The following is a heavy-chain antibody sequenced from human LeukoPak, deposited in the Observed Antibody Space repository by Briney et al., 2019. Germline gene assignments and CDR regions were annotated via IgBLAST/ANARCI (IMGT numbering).Heavy chain of an antibody. CDR3: ARGQYFDSSGYYPLDY. V-gene: IGHV3-53*01. Sequence: SGGSLRLSCAASGFTVSTNYMSWGRQAPGKGLEWVSVIYSDGRTYYADSVKGRFTISRDNSKNTVYLQMNSLRAEDTAVYYCARGQYFDSSGYYPLDYWGQGTLVTVSS. D-gene: IGHD3-22*01. J-gene: IGHJ4*02. CDR2: IYSDGRT. CDR1: GFTVSTNY.